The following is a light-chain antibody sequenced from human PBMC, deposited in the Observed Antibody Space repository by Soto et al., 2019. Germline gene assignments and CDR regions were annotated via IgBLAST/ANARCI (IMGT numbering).Light chain of an antibody. Sequence: QSALTQPASVSGSPGQSITISCTGTSSDVGGYNYVSWYQQHPGKAPKLMIYDVSNRPSGVSYRFSCSKSGNTASLTISGLQAEDEADYYCSSYTSSSTYVFGTGTKLTVL. V-gene: IGLV2-14*01. CDR3: SSYTSSSTYV. CDR1: SSDVGGYNY. CDR2: DVS. J-gene: IGLJ1*01.